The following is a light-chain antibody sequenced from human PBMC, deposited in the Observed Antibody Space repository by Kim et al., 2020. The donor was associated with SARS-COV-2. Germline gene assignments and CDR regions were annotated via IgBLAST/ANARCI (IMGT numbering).Light chain of an antibody. CDR3: AAWDDSLSGWV. CDR1: SSHIGSNY. V-gene: IGLV1-47*01. Sequence: GQRVTISCSGSSSHIGSNYVYWYQQLPGTAPKLLIYRNNQRPSGVPDRFSGSKSGTSASLAISGLRSEDEADYYCAAWDDSLSGWVFGGGTQLTVL. J-gene: IGLJ3*02. CDR2: RNN.